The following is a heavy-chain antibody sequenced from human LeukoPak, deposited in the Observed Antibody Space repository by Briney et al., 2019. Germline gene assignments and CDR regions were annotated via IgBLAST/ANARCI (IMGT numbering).Heavy chain of an antibody. CDR2: ISGSGGST. J-gene: IGHJ5*02. Sequence: PGGSLRLSCAASGFTFSSYATSWVRQAPGKGLDWVSAISGSGGSTYYADSVKGRFTISRDNSKNSLYLQMNSLRAEDTAVYYCAKDLTYYYDSSGYSYANWFDPWGQGTLVTVSS. D-gene: IGHD3-22*01. CDR1: GFTFSSYA. CDR3: AKDLTYYYDSSGYSYANWFDP. V-gene: IGHV3-23*01.